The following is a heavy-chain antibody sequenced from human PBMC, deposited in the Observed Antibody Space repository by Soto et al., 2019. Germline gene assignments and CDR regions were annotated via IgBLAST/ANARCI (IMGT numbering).Heavy chain of an antibody. V-gene: IGHV3-30*18. CDR2: ISYDGSNK. CDR3: AKDPNDYGPDFDY. D-gene: IGHD4-17*01. CDR1: GFTFSSYG. J-gene: IGHJ4*02. Sequence: PGGSLRLSCAASGFTFSSYGMHWVRQAPGKGLEWVAVISYDGSNKYYADSVKGRFTISRDNSKNTLYLQMNSLRAEDTAVYYCAKDPNDYGPDFDYWGQGTLVTVSS.